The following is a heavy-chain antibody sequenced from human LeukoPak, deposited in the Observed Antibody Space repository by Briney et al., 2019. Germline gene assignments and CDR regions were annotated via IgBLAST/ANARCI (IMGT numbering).Heavy chain of an antibody. Sequence: GGSLRLSCAASGFTFSSYGMHWVRQAPGKGLEWVAVISYDGSNKYYADSVKGRFTISRDNSKNTLYLQMNSLRAEGTAVYYCAKDTAYYDFWSGYYLYWGQGTLVTVSS. J-gene: IGHJ4*02. CDR2: ISYDGSNK. CDR1: GFTFSSYG. CDR3: AKDTAYYDFWSGYYLY. V-gene: IGHV3-30*18. D-gene: IGHD3-3*01.